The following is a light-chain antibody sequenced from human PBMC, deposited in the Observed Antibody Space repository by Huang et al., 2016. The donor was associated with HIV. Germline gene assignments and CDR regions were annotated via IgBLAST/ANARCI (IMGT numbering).Light chain of an antibody. CDR1: QGISSY. CDR2: AAS. CDR3: QQLNSYPPT. V-gene: IGKV1-9*01. Sequence: IQLTQSPSSLSASVGDRVTITCRASQGISSYLAWYQQKPWKAPKVLIYAASTLQSGVPSRFSGSGSWTDFTLTISSLQPEDFATYYCQQLNSYPPTFGQGTKVEIK. J-gene: IGKJ1*01.